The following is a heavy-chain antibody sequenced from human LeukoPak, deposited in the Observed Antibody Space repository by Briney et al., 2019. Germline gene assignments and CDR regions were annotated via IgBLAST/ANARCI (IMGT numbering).Heavy chain of an antibody. D-gene: IGHD3-10*01. V-gene: IGHV3-23*01. CDR3: AKVSGGWFGELSSNWFDP. J-gene: IGHJ5*02. CDR2: ISGSGGST. CDR1: GFTFSSYA. Sequence: GGSLRLSCAASGFTFSSYAMSCLRQAPGKGLEWVSAISGSGGSTYYADSVKGRFTISRDNSKNTLYLQMNSLRAEDTAVYYCAKVSGGWFGELSSNWFDPWGQGTLVTVSS.